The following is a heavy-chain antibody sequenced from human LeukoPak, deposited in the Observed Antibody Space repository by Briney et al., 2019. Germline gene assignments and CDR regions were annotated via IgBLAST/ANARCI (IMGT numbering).Heavy chain of an antibody. CDR2: ISTYNGNT. CDR3: ARDRAGSAWYTTFDY. D-gene: IGHD6-19*01. CDR1: GYTFTRFG. Sequence: ASVKVSCKASGYTFTRFGISRVRQAPGQGLEWMGWISTYNGNTNYAQKLQGRVTMTTDTSTSTAYMDLRSLRSDDTAVYYCARDRAGSAWYTTFDYWGQGTLVTVSS. J-gene: IGHJ4*02. V-gene: IGHV1-18*01.